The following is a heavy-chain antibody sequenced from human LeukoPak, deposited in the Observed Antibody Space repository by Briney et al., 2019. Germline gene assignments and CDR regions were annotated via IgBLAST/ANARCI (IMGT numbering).Heavy chain of an antibody. CDR3: ARAQYYYDSSGPPGDY. CDR1: GGTFSSYA. D-gene: IGHD3-22*01. V-gene: IGHV1-69*13. Sequence: GASVMVSCKASGGTFSSYAISWVRQAPGQGLEWMGGIIPIFGTANYAQKFQGRVTITADESTSTAYMELSSLRSEDTAVYYCARAQYYYDSSGPPGDYWGQGTLVTVSS. J-gene: IGHJ4*02. CDR2: IIPIFGTA.